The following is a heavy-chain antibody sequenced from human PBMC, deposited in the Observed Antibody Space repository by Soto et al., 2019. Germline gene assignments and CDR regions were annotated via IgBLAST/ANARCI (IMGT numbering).Heavy chain of an antibody. D-gene: IGHD3-16*01. CDR3: AKDQSQGGPLFFVDV. Sequence: QVQLVESGGGVVQPGRSLRLSCAASGFTFSSYGMHWVRQAPGKGLEWVAVKPYDGSNKYYADSVKGRFTISRDNSKNTLYLQMNSLRAEDTAVYYCAKDQSQGGPLFFVDVWGKGTTVTVSS. CDR1: GFTFSSYG. J-gene: IGHJ6*04. V-gene: IGHV3-30*18. CDR2: KPYDGSNK.